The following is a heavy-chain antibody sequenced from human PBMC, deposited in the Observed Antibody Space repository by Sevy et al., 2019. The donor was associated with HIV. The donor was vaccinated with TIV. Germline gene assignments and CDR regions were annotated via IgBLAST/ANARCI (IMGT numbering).Heavy chain of an antibody. D-gene: IGHD1-1*01. J-gene: IGHJ4*02. CDR3: ARDGDANWDGRPSGRVFDY. V-gene: IGHV6-1*01. Sequence: SQTLSLTCDISGDAISNKGSVLNWIRQSPSRGLEWLGRIYYRSKWGGNYEVSVKTRVTINPATSKNQVSLHLSSVTPDDTAVYYCARDGDANWDGRPSGRVFDYWGQGSLVTVSS. CDR1: GDAISNKGSV. CDR2: IYYRSKWGG.